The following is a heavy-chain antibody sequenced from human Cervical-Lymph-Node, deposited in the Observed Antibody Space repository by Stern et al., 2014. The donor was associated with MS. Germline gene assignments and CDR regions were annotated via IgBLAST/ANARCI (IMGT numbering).Heavy chain of an antibody. CDR2: INIGNGNT. V-gene: IGHV1-3*04. Sequence: QVQLMQSGAEVKKPGASVKLSCRASGYTFISNAIHWVRQAPGQRLEWMGWINIGNGNTKYSQDFQGRVTITRDTSANTAYMELSSLTSEDTAVFYCARRLGRAFDFWGQGTMVTVSS. CDR3: ARRLGRAFDF. J-gene: IGHJ3*01. CDR1: GYTFISNA. D-gene: IGHD4-11*01.